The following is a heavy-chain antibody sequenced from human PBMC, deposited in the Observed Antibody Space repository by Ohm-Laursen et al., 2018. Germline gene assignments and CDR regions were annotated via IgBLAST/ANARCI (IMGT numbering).Heavy chain of an antibody. D-gene: IGHD1-26*01. Sequence: GASVKVSCKTSGYTFTSYGISWVRQAPGQGLEWMGWISAYNGNTNYAQKLQGRVTMTTDTSTSTAYMELRSLRSDNTAVYYCARAAGYYSIYGMDVWGQGTTVTVSS. CDR3: ARAAGYYSIYGMDV. CDR1: GYTFTSYG. J-gene: IGHJ6*02. V-gene: IGHV1-18*01. CDR2: ISAYNGNT.